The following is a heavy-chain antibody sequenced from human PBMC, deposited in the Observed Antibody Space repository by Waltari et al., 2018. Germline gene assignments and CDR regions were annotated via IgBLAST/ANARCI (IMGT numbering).Heavy chain of an antibody. CDR3: ARDRRIAAARINWFDP. CDR2: IYYSGST. V-gene: IGHV4-59*11. J-gene: IGHJ5*02. D-gene: IGHD6-13*01. CDR1: GGSISSHY. Sequence: QVQLQESGPGLVKPSETLSLTCTVSGGSISSHYWSWIRQPPGKGLEWIGYIYYSGSTNYNPSLKSRVTISVDTSKNQFSLKLSSVTAADTAVYYCARDRRIAAARINWFDPWGQGTLVTVSS.